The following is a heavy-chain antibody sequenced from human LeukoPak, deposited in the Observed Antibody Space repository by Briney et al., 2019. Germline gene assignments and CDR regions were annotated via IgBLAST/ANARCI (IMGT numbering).Heavy chain of an antibody. D-gene: IGHD3-22*01. V-gene: IGHV4-59*01. CDR3: ARAGLRDSSGYFAFDI. Sequence: PSETLSLTCTVSGVSISSYYWSWIRQPPGKGLEWIGYIYYSGSTNYNPSLKSRVTISVDTSKNQFSLKLSSVTAADTAVYYCARAGLRDSSGYFAFDIWGQGTMVTVSS. J-gene: IGHJ3*02. CDR1: GVSISSYY. CDR2: IYYSGST.